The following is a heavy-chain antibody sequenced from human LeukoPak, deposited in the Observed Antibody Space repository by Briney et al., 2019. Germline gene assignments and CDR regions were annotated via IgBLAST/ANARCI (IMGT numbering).Heavy chain of an antibody. D-gene: IGHD6-19*01. CDR3: AKRKSIAVAGPFDY. CDR2: IRNKANSYAT. CDR1: GFTFSGSA. Sequence: GGSLRLSCAASGFTFSGSAMHWVRQASGKGLEWVGRIRNKANSYATAYAASVKGRFTISRDNSKNTLYLQMNSLRAEDTAVYYCAKRKSIAVAGPFDYWGQGTLVTVSS. V-gene: IGHV3-73*01. J-gene: IGHJ4*02.